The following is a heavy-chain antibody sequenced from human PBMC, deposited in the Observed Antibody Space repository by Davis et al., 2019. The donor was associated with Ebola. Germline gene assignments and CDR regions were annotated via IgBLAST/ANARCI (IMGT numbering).Heavy chain of an antibody. CDR2: ITSSSSYI. V-gene: IGHV3-21*06. CDR1: GFTFTSYS. J-gene: IGHJ3*02. CDR3: AKLEVRFLEWVDTFDI. Sequence: GESLKISCAASGFTFTSYSMNWVRQAPGKGLEWVSFITSSSSYIYYADSVKGRFTVSKDNSKNTLYLQMNSLRAEDTAVYYCAKLEVRFLEWVDTFDIWGPGTMVTVSS. D-gene: IGHD3-3*01.